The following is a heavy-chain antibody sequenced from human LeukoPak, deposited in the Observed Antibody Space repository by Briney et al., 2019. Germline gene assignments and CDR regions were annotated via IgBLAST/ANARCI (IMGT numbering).Heavy chain of an antibody. CDR3: AKGLNGDLSWFDP. CDR1: GFTFSSYG. D-gene: IGHD4-17*01. Sequence: PGGSLRLSCAASGFTFSSYGMSWVRQAPGKGLEWVSAISATGGTTYYADSVKGRFTISRDNSKNTLYLQMNSLRAEDTAVYYCAKGLNGDLSWFDPWGQGTLVTVSS. J-gene: IGHJ5*02. V-gene: IGHV3-23*01. CDR2: ISATGGTT.